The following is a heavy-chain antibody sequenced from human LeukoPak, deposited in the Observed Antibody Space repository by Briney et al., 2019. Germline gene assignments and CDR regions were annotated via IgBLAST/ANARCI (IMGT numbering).Heavy chain of an antibody. CDR3: TRDHITSWQIDF. V-gene: IGHV3-23*01. D-gene: IGHD2-2*01. CDR1: GFTFNDYA. J-gene: IGHJ4*02. Sequence: GGSLRLSCAASGFTFNDYAMSWVRQAPGKGLEWFSAITDSGGDTYYADYVKGRFTISRDNSKNTVSLQMNSLRVEDTAVYYCTRDHITSWQIDFWGQGTMVTVSS. CDR2: ITDSGGDT.